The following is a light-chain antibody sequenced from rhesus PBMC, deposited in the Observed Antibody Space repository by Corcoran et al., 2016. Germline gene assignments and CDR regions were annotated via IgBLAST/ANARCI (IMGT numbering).Light chain of an antibody. CDR2: KAS. J-gene: IGKJ1*01. Sequence: DIQMTQSPSSLSASVGDRVTITCRASQGISSWLAWYQQKPGKAPKLLIYKASSLQSGVPSRFSGSGSATDCTLTISSLKPEDFASYYCQQYRSAPWTFGQGTKVEIK. V-gene: IGKV1-21*01. CDR1: QGISSW. CDR3: QQYRSAPWT.